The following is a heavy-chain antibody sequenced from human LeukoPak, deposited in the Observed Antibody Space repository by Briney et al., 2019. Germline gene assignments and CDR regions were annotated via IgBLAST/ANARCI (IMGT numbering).Heavy chain of an antibody. V-gene: IGHV4-4*07. D-gene: IGHD4-17*01. CDR1: GGSISNYY. CDR2: IYTSGSS. J-gene: IGHJ4*02. Sequence: PSKTLSLTCTVSGGSISNYYWSWIRQPAGKGLEWIGRIYTSGSSNSNPSLKSRATMSVDTSKNQFSLKLSSVTAADTAVYYCARAYGDYWYFDYWGQGTLVTVSS. CDR3: ARAYGDYWYFDY.